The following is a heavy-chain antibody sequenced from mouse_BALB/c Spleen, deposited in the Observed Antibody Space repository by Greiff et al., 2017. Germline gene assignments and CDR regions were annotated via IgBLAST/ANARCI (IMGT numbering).Heavy chain of an antibody. V-gene: IGHV5-6-5*01. CDR1: GFTFSSYA. Sequence: EVKVVESGGGLVKPGGSLKLSCAASGFTFSSYAMSWVRQTPEKRLEWVASISSGGSTYYPDSVKGRFTISRDNARNILYLQMSSLRSEDTAMYYCARGPSLYYYGSSIDYWGQGTTLTVSS. J-gene: IGHJ2*01. CDR3: ARGPSLYYYGSSIDY. D-gene: IGHD1-1*01. CDR2: ISSGGST.